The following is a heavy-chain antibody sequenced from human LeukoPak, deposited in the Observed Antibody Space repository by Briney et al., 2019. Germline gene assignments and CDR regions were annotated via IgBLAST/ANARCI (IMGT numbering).Heavy chain of an antibody. J-gene: IGHJ4*02. V-gene: IGHV3-48*03. CDR3: ARMSWLLDY. D-gene: IGHD5-12*01. CDR2: ISSSGSNI. CDR1: IFTFNIYE. Sequence: GVPLTLSCTPSIFTFNIYEMHWVPHSPGKAVEWVSYISSSGSNIYYADSVKGLFTISRDNAKNSLYLQMNSLRAGDTAVYYCARMSWLLDYWGQGTLVTVSS.